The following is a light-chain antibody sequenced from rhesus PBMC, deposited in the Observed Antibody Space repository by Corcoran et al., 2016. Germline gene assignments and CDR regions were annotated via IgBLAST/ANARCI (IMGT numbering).Light chain of an antibody. Sequence: QAAPPQPPSVSGCPGQSVTISCTGTTSDVGGFRYVSWYKKHPGKAPKVIIYGVDKRPTGVSDRFSGSKSGNPVSLTISGLQTEDAADYYCCSYTLSSSYIFGAGTRLTVL. J-gene: IGLJ1*01. CDR3: CSYTLSSSYI. CDR2: GVD. CDR1: TSDVGGFRY. V-gene: IGLV2S7*01.